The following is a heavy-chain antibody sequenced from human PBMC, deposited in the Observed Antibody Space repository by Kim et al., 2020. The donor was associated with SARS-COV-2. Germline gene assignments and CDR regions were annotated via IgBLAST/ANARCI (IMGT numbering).Heavy chain of an antibody. CDR2: IYYSGST. Sequence: SETLSLTCTVSGGSVSSGSYYWSWIRQPPGKGLEWIGYIYYSGSTNYNPSLKSRVTISVDTSKNQFSLKLSSVTAADTAVYYCAREGRHDFWSGYYHGGGWFDPWGQGTLVTVSS. CDR1: GGSVSSGSYY. D-gene: IGHD3-3*01. J-gene: IGHJ5*02. CDR3: AREGRHDFWSGYYHGGGWFDP. V-gene: IGHV4-61*01.